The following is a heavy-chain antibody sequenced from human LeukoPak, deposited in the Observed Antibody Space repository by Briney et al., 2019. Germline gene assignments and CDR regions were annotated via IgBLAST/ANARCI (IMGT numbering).Heavy chain of an antibody. V-gene: IGHV3-7*01. CDR1: GFTFSSYW. J-gene: IGHJ4*02. Sequence: PGGSLRLSCAASGFTFSSYWMSWVRQAPGKGLEWVANIKQDGSEKYYVDSVKGRFTISRDNAKNSLYLQMNSLRAEDTAVYYCAREKGKYCSSTSCYARVDYWGQGTLVTVSS. D-gene: IGHD2-2*01. CDR2: IKQDGSEK. CDR3: AREKGKYCSSTSCYARVDY.